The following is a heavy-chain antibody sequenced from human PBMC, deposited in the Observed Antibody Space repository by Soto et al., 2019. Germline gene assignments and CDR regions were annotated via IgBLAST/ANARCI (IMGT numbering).Heavy chain of an antibody. J-gene: IGHJ2*01. CDR2: IIGSGTNT. CDR1: GFTFSAYG. V-gene: IGHV3-23*01. CDR3: AKGKAVDGFWYFDV. D-gene: IGHD6-19*01. Sequence: EVQLLEYGGGLVQPGGSLRLSCAASGFTFSAYGMNWVRQAPGKGLEWVSGIIGSGTNTYYADSVKGRFTVSRDNSKNTLYLQMDSLRAEDTAFYYCAKGKAVDGFWYFDVWGRGTLVTVSS.